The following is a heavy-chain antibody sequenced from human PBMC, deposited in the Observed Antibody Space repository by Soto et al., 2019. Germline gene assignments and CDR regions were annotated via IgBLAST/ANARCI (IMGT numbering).Heavy chain of an antibody. J-gene: IGHJ4*02. V-gene: IGHV3-9*01. CDR2: ISWNSGSI. CDR1: GFTFDDYA. CDR3: AKDIDYDSSPNLDY. Sequence: DVQLVESGGGLVQPGRSLRLSCAASGFTFDDYAMHWVRQAPGKGLEWVSGISWNSGSIGYADSVKGRFTISRDNAKNSLYLQMNSLRAEDTALYYCAKDIDYDSSPNLDYWGQGTLVTVSS. D-gene: IGHD3-22*01.